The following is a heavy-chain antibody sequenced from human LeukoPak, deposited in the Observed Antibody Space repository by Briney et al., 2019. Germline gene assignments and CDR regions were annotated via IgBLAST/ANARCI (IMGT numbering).Heavy chain of an antibody. D-gene: IGHD4-17*01. Sequence: PSDPLSLTCTVSGGSISSYYWSWIRQPAGKGLEWIGRIYTSGRTNYSPSLKRRVTMSVDTCKNQFSLKLSSVTAADTAVYYCARLTVTTWDWFDPWGQGTLVTV. J-gene: IGHJ5*02. V-gene: IGHV4-4*07. CDR2: IYTSGRT. CDR1: GGSISSYY. CDR3: ARLTVTTWDWFDP.